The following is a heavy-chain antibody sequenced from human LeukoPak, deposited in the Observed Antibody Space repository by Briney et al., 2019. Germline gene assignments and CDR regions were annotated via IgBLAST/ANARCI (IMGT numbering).Heavy chain of an antibody. D-gene: IGHD3-10*01. CDR3: AKAGMLYYYGSGSYWDY. J-gene: IGHJ4*02. V-gene: IGHV3-30*02. CDR2: IKHDGSNQ. CDR1: GFTFSNYA. Sequence: GGSLRLSCVASGFTFSNYAMHWVRQAPGSGLEGVAFIKHDGSNQNYADSVKGRFTISRDNSKNTLYLQMNSLRAEDTAVYYCAKAGMLYYYGSGSYWDYWGQGTLVTVSS.